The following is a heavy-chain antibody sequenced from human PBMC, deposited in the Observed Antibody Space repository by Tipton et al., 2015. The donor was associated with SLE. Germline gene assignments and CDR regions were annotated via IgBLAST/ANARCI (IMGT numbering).Heavy chain of an antibody. D-gene: IGHD1-26*01. CDR3: ARDYSGSYYPCFDY. V-gene: IGHV3-21*01. CDR1: GFTFSSYS. J-gene: IGHJ4*02. Sequence: FLRLSCAASGFTFSSYSMNWVRQAPGKGLEWVSSISSSSSYIYYADSVKGRFTISRDNAKNSLYLQMNSLRAEDTAVYYCARDYSGSYYPCFDYWGQGTLVTVSS. CDR2: ISSSSSYI.